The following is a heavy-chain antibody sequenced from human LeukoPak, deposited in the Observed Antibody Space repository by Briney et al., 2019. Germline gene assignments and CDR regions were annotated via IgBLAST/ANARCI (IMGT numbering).Heavy chain of an antibody. Sequence: PSETLPLTCIVSGGSISSSSYYWGWIRQPPGKGLEWIGSIYHSGSTYYNPSLKSRVTIFVDTSKNQFSLMLTSVTAADTAVYYCARLSQQMLLYWGQGTLVTVSS. V-gene: IGHV4-39*01. J-gene: IGHJ4*02. CDR3: ARLSQQMLLY. CDR1: GGSISSSSYY. CDR2: IYHSGST. D-gene: IGHD6-13*01.